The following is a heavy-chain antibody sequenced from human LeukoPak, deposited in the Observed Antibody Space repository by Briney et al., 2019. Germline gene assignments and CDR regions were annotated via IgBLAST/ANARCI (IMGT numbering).Heavy chain of an antibody. V-gene: IGHV3-21*01. CDR2: ISSSSSSI. Sequence: GSLRLSCAASGFTFSTYSMNWVRQAPGKALEWVSSISSSSSSIYYADSVKGRFTISRDNAKDSLYLQMNSLRAEDTAVYYCARELVTSSYWGQGTLVTVSS. CDR3: ARELVTSSY. J-gene: IGHJ4*02. CDR1: GFTFSTYS. D-gene: IGHD4-23*01.